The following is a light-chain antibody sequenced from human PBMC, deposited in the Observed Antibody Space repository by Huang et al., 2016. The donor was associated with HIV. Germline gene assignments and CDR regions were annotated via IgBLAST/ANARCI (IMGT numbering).Light chain of an antibody. CDR2: AAS. CDR3: QKYDSAPRT. Sequence: IEMTQSPPSLSASIGDRVTLTCRASRGISTFLAWYQQKPGKPPKLLIYAASILYSGVPSRFSGSGSGTDFTLTISSLQPEDVAYYYCQKYDSAPRTFGQGTKVELK. CDR1: RGISTF. J-gene: IGKJ1*01. V-gene: IGKV1-27*01.